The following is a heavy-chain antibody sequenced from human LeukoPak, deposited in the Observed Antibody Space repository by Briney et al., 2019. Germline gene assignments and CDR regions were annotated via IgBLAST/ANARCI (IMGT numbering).Heavy chain of an antibody. CDR2: IYYSGST. J-gene: IGHJ3*02. Sequence: SETLSLTCTVSGGFISSSRYYWGWIRQPPGKGLEWIGSIYYSGSTYYNPSLKSQVTISVATSKNQFSLKLSSVTAADTAVYYCARVPLSSGFPGGAFDIWGQGTMVTVSS. V-gene: IGHV4-39*07. CDR3: ARVPLSSGFPGGAFDI. D-gene: IGHD3-22*01. CDR1: GGFISSSRYY.